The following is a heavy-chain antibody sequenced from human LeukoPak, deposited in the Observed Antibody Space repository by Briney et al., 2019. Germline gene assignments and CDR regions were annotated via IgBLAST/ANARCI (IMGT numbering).Heavy chain of an antibody. J-gene: IGHJ6*03. V-gene: IGHV1-2*02. CDR2: INPNSGDT. D-gene: IGHD3-3*01. CDR3: ARASITIFGVVTSPPYYYYYMDV. Sequence: GASVKVSCKASGYTFTDYYMHWVRQAPGQGLEWMGWINPNSGDTSYAQKFQGRVTMTRDTSISTAYMELSRLRSDDTAVYYCARASITIFGVVTSPPYYYYYMDVWGKGTTVTVSS. CDR1: GYTFTDYY.